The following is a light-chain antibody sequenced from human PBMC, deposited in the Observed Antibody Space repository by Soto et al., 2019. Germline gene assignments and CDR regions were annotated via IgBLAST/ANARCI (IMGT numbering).Light chain of an antibody. CDR3: QQYGASPLP. J-gene: IGKJ3*01. CDR1: QSVYINS. CDR2: GAA. Sequence: EIVLTQSPGTLSLSPGERATLSCRASQSVYINSLAWYQQKPGQPPRLLIYGAATRASDVPDRFSGSGSGADFALTITRLEPEDFAVYYCQQYGASPLPFGPGTRVD. V-gene: IGKV3-20*01.